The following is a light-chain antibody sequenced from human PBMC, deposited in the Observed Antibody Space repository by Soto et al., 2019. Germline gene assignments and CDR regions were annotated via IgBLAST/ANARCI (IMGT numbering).Light chain of an antibody. CDR1: QSVSNNY. CDR2: GAS. V-gene: IGKV3-20*01. J-gene: IGKJ2*01. CDR3: QQYGVSPLMFT. Sequence: EIVFVQSPVTLSLSPGERATLSCRASQSVSNNYLAWYQQKPGQAPRLLIYGASSRATGVPDRFSGSGTGTDFSLTITRLEPEDFAVYYCQQYGVSPLMFTFGQGTKVGVK.